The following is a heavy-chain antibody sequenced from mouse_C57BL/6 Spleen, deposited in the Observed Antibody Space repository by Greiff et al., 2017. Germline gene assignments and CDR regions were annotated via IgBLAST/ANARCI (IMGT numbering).Heavy chain of an antibody. CDR3: ARADYDYGFDY. D-gene: IGHD2-4*01. J-gene: IGHJ2*01. Sequence: QVQLQQPGAELVKPGASVKLSCKASGYTFTSYWMHWVKQRPGQGLEWIGMIHPNSGSTNYNEKFKSKATLTVDKSSSTAYMQLSSLTSEDSAVYYCARADYDYGFDYWGQGTTLTVSS. V-gene: IGHV1-64*01. CDR2: IHPNSGST. CDR1: GYTFTSYW.